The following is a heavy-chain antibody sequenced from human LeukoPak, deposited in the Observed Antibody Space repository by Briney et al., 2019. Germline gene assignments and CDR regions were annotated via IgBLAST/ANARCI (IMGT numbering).Heavy chain of an antibody. CDR1: GFTFSSYS. J-gene: IGHJ4*02. CDR2: ISSSSSYI. CDR3: TMIAVAGTYFDY. V-gene: IGHV3-21*01. Sequence: GGSLRLSCAASGFTFSSYSMNWVRQAPGKGLEWVSSISSSSSYIYYADSVKGRFTISRDNAKNSLYLQMNSLRAEGTAVYYCTMIAVAGTYFDYWGQGTLVTVSS. D-gene: IGHD6-19*01.